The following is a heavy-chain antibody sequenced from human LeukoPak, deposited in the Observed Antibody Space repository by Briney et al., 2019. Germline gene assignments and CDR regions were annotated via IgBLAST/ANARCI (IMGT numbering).Heavy chain of an antibody. V-gene: IGHV4-34*01. Sequence: SETLSLTCAVYGGSFSGYYWSWIRQPPGKGLEWIGEINHSGSTNYNPSLKSRVTISVDTSKNQFYLKLSSVTAADTAVYYCARGIVVVPAAISPYYYYYGMDVWGQGTTVTVSS. J-gene: IGHJ6*02. CDR3: ARGIVVVPAAISPYYYYYGMDV. CDR2: INHSGST. CDR1: GGSFSGYY. D-gene: IGHD2-2*01.